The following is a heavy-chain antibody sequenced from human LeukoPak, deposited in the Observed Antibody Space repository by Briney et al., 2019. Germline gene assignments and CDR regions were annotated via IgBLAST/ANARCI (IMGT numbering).Heavy chain of an antibody. CDR2: IYSAGST. V-gene: IGHV3-53*01. Sequence: GGSLRLSCAASGFTVSSNYMSRVRQAPGKGLEWVSIIYSAGSTYYADSVRGRFTISRDSSKNTVCLQMNSLRAEDTAVYYCASGGLGARKYYSDPFHYWGQGTLVTVSS. D-gene: IGHD3-10*01. CDR3: ASGGLGARKYYSDPFHY. CDR1: GFTVSSNY. J-gene: IGHJ4*02.